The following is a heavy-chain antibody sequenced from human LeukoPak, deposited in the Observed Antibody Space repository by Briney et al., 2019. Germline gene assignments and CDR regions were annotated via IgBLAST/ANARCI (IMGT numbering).Heavy chain of an antibody. J-gene: IGHJ5*02. CDR1: GFTFTTYW. D-gene: IGHD2-15*01. V-gene: IGHV4-34*01. CDR2: INHSGST. Sequence: GSLRLSCAASGFTFTTYWMSWIRQPPGKGLEWIGEINHSGSTNYNPSLKSRVTISVDTSKNQFSLKLSSVTAADTAVYYCARVPYCSGGSCYGYNWFDPWGQGTLVTVSS. CDR3: ARVPYCSGGSCYGYNWFDP.